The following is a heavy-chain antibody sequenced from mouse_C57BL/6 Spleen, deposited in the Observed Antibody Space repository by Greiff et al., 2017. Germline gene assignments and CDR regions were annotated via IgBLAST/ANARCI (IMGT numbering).Heavy chain of an antibody. Sequence: QVQLQQSGAELVKPGASVKISCKASGYAFSSYWMNWVKQRPGKGLEWIGQIYPGDGDTNYNGKFKGKATLTADKSSSTAYMQLSSLTSEDSAVYFCARRGYGSPYARDYWGQGTSVTVSS. J-gene: IGHJ4*01. D-gene: IGHD1-1*01. V-gene: IGHV1-80*01. CDR3: ARRGYGSPYARDY. CDR1: GYAFSSYW. CDR2: IYPGDGDT.